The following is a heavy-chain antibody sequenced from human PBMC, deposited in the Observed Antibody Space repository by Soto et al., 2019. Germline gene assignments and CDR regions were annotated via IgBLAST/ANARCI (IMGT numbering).Heavy chain of an antibody. CDR2: ISAYNGNT. V-gene: IGHV1-18*04. D-gene: IGHD3-3*01. J-gene: IGHJ6*02. CDR1: GYTFTSYG. CDR3: ARVQGGYYYDFWSGYPADYYYGMDV. Sequence: GASVKVSCKASGYTFTSYGISWVRQAPGQGLEWMGWISAYNGNTNYAQKLQGRVTMTTDTSTSTAYMELRSLRSDDTAVYYCARVQGGYYYDFWSGYPADYYYGMDVWGQGTTVTVSS.